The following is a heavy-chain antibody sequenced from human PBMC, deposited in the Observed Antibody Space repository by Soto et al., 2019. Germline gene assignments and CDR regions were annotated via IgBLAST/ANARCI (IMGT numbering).Heavy chain of an antibody. CDR1: GGSISSYY. J-gene: IGHJ6*03. D-gene: IGHD1-1*01. CDR3: AQGTYYYYMDV. CDR2: IYYSGST. V-gene: IGHV4-59*08. Sequence: SETRCVTCTVPGGSISSYYWSWIRQPPGRGLEWIGYIYYSGSTNYNPSLKSRVTISVDTSKNQFSLKLSSVTAADTAVYYCAQGTYYYYMDVWGKGTTVTV.